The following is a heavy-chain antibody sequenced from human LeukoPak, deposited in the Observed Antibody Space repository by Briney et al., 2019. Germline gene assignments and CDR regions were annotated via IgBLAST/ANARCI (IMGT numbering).Heavy chain of an antibody. CDR1: GFTFSYYT. CDR3: ARDDVAWNDVHWFDP. CDR2: TSSTTTYI. V-gene: IGHV3-21*01. J-gene: IGHJ5*02. D-gene: IGHD1-1*01. Sequence: PGGSLRLSCAASGFTFSYYTMNWVRRAPGKGLEWVSSTSSTTTYIYYADSVKGRFTISRDNAKNSLYLQMSSLRAEDTAVYYCARDDVAWNDVHWFDPWGQGTLVTVSS.